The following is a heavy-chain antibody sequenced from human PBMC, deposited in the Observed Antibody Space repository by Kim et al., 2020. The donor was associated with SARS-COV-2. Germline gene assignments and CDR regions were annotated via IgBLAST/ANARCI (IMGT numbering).Heavy chain of an antibody. D-gene: IGHD3-10*01. V-gene: IGHV3-66*02. Sequence: GGSLRLSCAASGFTVSSNYMSWVRQAPGKGLEWVSVIYSGGSTYYADSVKGRYTISRDNSKNTLYLQMNSLRAEDTAVYYCARVRAAWFGELIRGPDAFDIWGQGTMVTVSS. CDR3: ARVRAAWFGELIRGPDAFDI. CDR1: GFTVSSNY. J-gene: IGHJ3*02. CDR2: IYSGGST.